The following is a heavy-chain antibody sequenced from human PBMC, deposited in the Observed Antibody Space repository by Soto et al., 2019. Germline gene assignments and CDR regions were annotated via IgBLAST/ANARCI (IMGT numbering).Heavy chain of an antibody. Sequence: QVQLVESGGGVVQPGRSLRLSCAASGFTFSSYAMHWVRQAPGKGLEWVAVISYDGSNKYYADSVKGRFTISRDNSKNTLYLQMNSLRAEDTAVCYCARVPSTDWGQGTLVTVSS. CDR3: ARVPSTD. CDR2: ISYDGSNK. CDR1: GFTFSSYA. V-gene: IGHV3-30-3*01. J-gene: IGHJ4*02.